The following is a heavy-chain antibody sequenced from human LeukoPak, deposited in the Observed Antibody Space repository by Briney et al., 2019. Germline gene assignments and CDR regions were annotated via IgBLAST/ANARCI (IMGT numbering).Heavy chain of an antibody. J-gene: IGHJ5*02. CDR1: GGSISSYY. V-gene: IGHV4-59*01. D-gene: IGHD3-10*01. CDR3: ARGGYYGSGNDFRFDP. CDR2: IYYSGST. Sequence: PSETLSLTCTVSGGSISSYYWSWIRQPPGKGLDWIGYIYYSGSTNYKPSLKSRVTISVDTSKNQFSLKLSSVTAADTAVYYCARGGYYGSGNDFRFDPWGQGTRVTVSS.